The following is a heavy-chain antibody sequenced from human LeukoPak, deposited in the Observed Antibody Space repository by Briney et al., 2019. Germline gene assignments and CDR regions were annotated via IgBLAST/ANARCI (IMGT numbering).Heavy chain of an antibody. J-gene: IGHJ4*02. V-gene: IGHV3-66*01. D-gene: IGHD4-23*01. CDR3: ATDSAHYGGNSGLDY. CDR1: GFIFKSNY. Sequence: GGSLRLSCAASGFIFKSNYMSWVRQVPGKGLEWVSVIYYGGSTYHADSVKGRFTISRDNSRNTVYLQMNSLRAEDTAVYYCATDSAHYGGNSGLDYWGQGTLVTVSS. CDR2: IYYGGST.